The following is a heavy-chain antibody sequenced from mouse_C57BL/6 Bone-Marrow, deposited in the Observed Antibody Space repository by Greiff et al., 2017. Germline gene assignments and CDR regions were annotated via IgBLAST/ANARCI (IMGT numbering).Heavy chain of an antibody. CDR3: ARGYYYGSSYWFAY. CDR2: IDPSDSYT. CDR1: GYTFTSYW. Sequence: QVQLQQPGAELVMPGASVKLSCKASGYTFTSYWMHWVKQRPGQGLEWIGEIDPSDSYTNYNQKFKGKSTLTVDKSSSTAYMQLSSLTSEDSAVYYCARGYYYGSSYWFAYWGQGTLVTVSA. V-gene: IGHV1-69*01. D-gene: IGHD1-1*01. J-gene: IGHJ3*01.